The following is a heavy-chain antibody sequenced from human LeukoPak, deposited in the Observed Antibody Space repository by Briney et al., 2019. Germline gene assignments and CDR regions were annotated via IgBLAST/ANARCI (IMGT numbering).Heavy chain of an antibody. CDR1: GFTFSSYS. D-gene: IGHD2-2*01. V-gene: IGHV3-21*01. CDR3: ARGDRDLYCSSTSRYPVL. Sequence: PGGSLRLSCVASGFTFSSYSMNWVRQAPGKGLEWVSSISSSSSYIYYADSVKGRFTISRDNAKNSLYLQMNSLRAEDTAVYYCARGDRDLYCSSTSRYPVLGGQGTLVTVSS. J-gene: IGHJ4*02. CDR2: ISSSSSYI.